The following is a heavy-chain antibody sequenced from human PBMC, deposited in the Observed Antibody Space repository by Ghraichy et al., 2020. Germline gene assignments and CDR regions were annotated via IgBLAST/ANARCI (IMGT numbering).Heavy chain of an antibody. D-gene: IGHD3-10*01. J-gene: IGHJ4*02. V-gene: IGHV3-23*01. CDR2: LSGSAGSTYYA. CDR3: AKGSSGSYYNRPIDY. Sequence: GESLNISCAASGFTFSSFAMSWVRQAPGKGLEWVSGLSGSAGSTYYAYYADSVKGRFSISRDNSKNTLYLQMNSLRAEDTAVYYCAKGSSGSYYNRPIDYWGQGTLVTVSS. CDR1: GFTFSSFA.